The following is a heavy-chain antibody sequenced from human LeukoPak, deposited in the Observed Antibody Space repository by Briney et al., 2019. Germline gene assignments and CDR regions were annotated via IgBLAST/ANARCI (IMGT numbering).Heavy chain of an antibody. D-gene: IGHD3-22*01. CDR2: VYYSGKT. CDR3: ARLLDNDSSGDPDTFDM. CDR1: GGSMSGHY. V-gene: IGHV4-59*11. J-gene: IGHJ3*02. Sequence: KPSETLSLTCSVSGGSMSGHYWSWLRQPQGKGLEGIGYVYYSGKTQYNPSLQSRVTISVDTSKNLFSLKVTSVTAADTAVYYCARLLDNDSSGDPDTFDMWGQGTVGTVSS.